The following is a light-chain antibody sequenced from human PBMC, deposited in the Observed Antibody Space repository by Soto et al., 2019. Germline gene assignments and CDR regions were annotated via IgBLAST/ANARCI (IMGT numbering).Light chain of an antibody. V-gene: IGLV2-11*01. CDR3: CSYAGSYTWV. CDR2: DVS. CDR1: SSDVGGYTD. Sequence: QSALAQPRSVSGSPGQSVTISCTGTSSDVGGYTDVSWYQHHPGKAPKLIIYDVSKWPSGVPDRFSGSKSGNTASLTISGLQAEDEADYYCCSYAGSYTWVFGGGTQLTVL. J-gene: IGLJ3*02.